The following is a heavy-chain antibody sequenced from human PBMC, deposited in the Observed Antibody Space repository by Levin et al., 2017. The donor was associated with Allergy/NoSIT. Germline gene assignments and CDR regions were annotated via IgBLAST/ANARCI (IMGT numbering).Heavy chain of an antibody. CDR3: GREVAGAFVI. Sequence: GGSLRLSCAASGFTLSDAWMNWIRQAPGAGLEWVALIKSKRNGETTDYAAPVKGRFTLSRDDSKYTLYLQMISLRTDDTAVYYCGREVAGAFVIWGPGTLVTVSS. V-gene: IGHV3-15*01. CDR2: IKSKRNGETT. J-gene: IGHJ3*02. D-gene: IGHD6-19*01. CDR1: GFTLSDAW.